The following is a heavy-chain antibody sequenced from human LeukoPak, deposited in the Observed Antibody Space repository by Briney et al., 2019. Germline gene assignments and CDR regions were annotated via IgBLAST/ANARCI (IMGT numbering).Heavy chain of an antibody. D-gene: IGHD6-19*01. CDR2: IRRKGYGATT. CDR1: GFTFGDYA. V-gene: IGHV3-49*03. J-gene: IGHJ4*02. Sequence: GGSLRLSCTASGFTFGDYAMSWFRQAPGKGLEWVGFIRRKGYGATTEYAASVKGRFTISRDDSKSIAYLQMNSLKTEDTAVYYCTRDPVAGDPAFDYWGQGTLVTVSS. CDR3: TRDPVAGDPAFDY.